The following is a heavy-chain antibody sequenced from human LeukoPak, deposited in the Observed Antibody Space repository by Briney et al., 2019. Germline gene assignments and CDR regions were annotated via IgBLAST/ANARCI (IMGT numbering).Heavy chain of an antibody. CDR1: GGSISSYY. CDR3: ARHIKGSGYYKWVFDY. CDR2: IYYSGST. Sequence: SETLSLTCTVSGGSISSYYWSWIRQPPGKGLEWIGYIYYSGSTNHNPSLKSRVTISVDTSKNQFSLKLSSVTAADTAVYYCARHIKGSGYYKWVFDYWGQGTLVTVSS. D-gene: IGHD3-22*01. J-gene: IGHJ4*02. V-gene: IGHV4-59*08.